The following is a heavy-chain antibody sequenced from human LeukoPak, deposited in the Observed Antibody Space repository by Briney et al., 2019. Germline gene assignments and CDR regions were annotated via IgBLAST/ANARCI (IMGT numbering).Heavy chain of an antibody. CDR3: ARDNYGGDYFDY. J-gene: IGHJ4*02. CDR2: IYYSGST. D-gene: IGHD4-23*01. Sequence: PSETLSLTCTVSGSSISSYYWSWLRQPPGKGLEWIGYIYYSGSTNYNPSLKSRVTISVDTSKNQFSLKLSSVTAADTAVYYCARDNYGGDYFDYWGQGTLVTVSS. CDR1: GSSISSYY. V-gene: IGHV4-59*01.